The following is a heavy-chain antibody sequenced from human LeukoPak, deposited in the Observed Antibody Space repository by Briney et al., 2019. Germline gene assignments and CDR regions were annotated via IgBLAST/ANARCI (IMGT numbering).Heavy chain of an antibody. CDR3: AKTGQFDY. CDR2: IGSGGNT. V-gene: IGHV3-23*01. CDR1: GFTFNSYA. D-gene: IGHD3-10*01. Sequence: GGSLRLSCAASGFTFNSYAMSWVRQAPGKGLEWVSTIGSGGNTYYADSVKGRFTISRDNSKNTLYLQMNSLRADDTAVYYCAKTGQFDYWGQGTLVTVSS. J-gene: IGHJ4*02.